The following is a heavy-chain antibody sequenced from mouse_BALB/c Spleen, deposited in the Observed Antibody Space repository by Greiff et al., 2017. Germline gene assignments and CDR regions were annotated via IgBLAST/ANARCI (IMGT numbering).Heavy chain of an antibody. CDR1: GFTFSSYT. V-gene: IGHV5-6-4*01. J-gene: IGHJ2*01. CDR2: ISSGGSYT. CDR3: TRDRAGRYFDY. Sequence: EVKLMESGGGLVKPGGSLKLSCAASGFTFSSYTMSWVRQTPEKRLEWVATISSGGSYTYYPDSVKGRFTISRDNAKNTLYLQMSSLKSEDTAMYYCTRDRAGRYFDYWGQGTTLTVSS.